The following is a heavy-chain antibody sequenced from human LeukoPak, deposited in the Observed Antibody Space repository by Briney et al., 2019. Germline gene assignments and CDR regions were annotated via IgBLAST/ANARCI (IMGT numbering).Heavy chain of an antibody. CDR1: GFTFSSYAM. Sequence: GSLRLSCAASGFTFSSYAMSWVRQPPGKGLEWIGEIYHSGSTNYNPSLKSRVTISVDKSKNQFSLKLSSVTAADTAVYYCASAQSRWNYLTAYWYFDLWGRGTLVTVSS. CDR3: ASAQSRWNYLTAYWYFDL. J-gene: IGHJ2*01. CDR2: IYHSGST. D-gene: IGHD1-7*01. V-gene: IGHV4-4*02.